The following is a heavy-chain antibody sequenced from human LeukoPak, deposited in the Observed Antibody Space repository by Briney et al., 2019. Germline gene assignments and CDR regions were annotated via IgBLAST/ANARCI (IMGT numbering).Heavy chain of an antibody. CDR3: ARVRAGGEMATIRDYYFDY. J-gene: IGHJ4*02. Sequence: PSETLSLTCTVSGGSISSYYWSWIRQPPRKGLEWIGYIYYSGSTNYNPSLKSRVTISVDTSKNQFSLKLSSVTAADTAVYYCARVRAGGEMATIRDYYFDYWGQGTLVTVSS. D-gene: IGHD5-24*01. V-gene: IGHV4-59*01. CDR2: IYYSGST. CDR1: GGSISSYY.